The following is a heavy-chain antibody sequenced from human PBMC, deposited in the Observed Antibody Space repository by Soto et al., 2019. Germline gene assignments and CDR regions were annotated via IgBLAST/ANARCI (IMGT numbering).Heavy chain of an antibody. CDR2: IYYSGST. Sequence: QLQLQESGPGLVKPSETLSLTCTVSGGSISSISYYWGWIRQPPGKGLEWIGSIYYSGSTYYNPSLKSRVTISVDTSKNQFSLKLSSVTAADTAVYYCARGVANCSSTSCYDGGVNYYYYGMDVWGQGTTVTVSS. CDR3: ARGVANCSSTSCYDGGVNYYYYGMDV. D-gene: IGHD2-2*01. V-gene: IGHV4-39*01. CDR1: GGSISSISYY. J-gene: IGHJ6*02.